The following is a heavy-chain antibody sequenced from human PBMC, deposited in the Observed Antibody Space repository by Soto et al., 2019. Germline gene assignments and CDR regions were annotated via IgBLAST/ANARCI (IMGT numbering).Heavy chain of an antibody. D-gene: IGHD6-19*01. J-gene: IGHJ6*02. V-gene: IGHV3-72*01. CDR2: IRRKANSYTT. CDR3: AMLGGWSGGSSGMDV. Sequence: EVQLVESGGGLVQPGGSLRLSCAASGLIFSDYHMDWVRQAPGKGLEWVGRIRRKANSYTTEYAASVKGRFTISRDDSKNSLYLQRNCLKSEDTAVYYCAMLGGWSGGSSGMDVWGQGTTVTVSS. CDR1: GLIFSDYH.